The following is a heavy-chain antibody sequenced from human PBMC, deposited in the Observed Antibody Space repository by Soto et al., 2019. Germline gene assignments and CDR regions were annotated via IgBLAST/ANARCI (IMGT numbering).Heavy chain of an antibody. CDR3: TRDLYQLLHRAPLDR. CDR2: ISSSGSTI. J-gene: IGHJ5*02. V-gene: IGHV3-48*03. Sequence: GGSLRLSYAASGFTFSSYEMNWVRQAPGKGLEWVSYISSSGSTIYYADSVKGRFTISRDNTKNSLYLQMDSLRADDTAVYFCTRDLYQLLHRAPLDRWAQGTLVTVSS. CDR1: GFTFSSYE. D-gene: IGHD2-2*01.